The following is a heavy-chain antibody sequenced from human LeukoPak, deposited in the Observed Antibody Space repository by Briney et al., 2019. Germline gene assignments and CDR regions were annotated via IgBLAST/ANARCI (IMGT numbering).Heavy chain of an antibody. V-gene: IGHV3-66*01. J-gene: IGHJ6*02. CDR3: ARDRSSWNSAYYGMDA. D-gene: IGHD1/OR15-1a*01. Sequence: RRSLRLSSAASGFTPRSNYMTSVRQAPRKGLERVSVLYSGCDTDYADSVKGRFTISRDNSKNTLFLQMNSLRAEDTAVYFCARDRSSWNSAYYGMDAWGQGTTVTVSS. CDR2: LYSGCDT. CDR1: GFTPRSNY.